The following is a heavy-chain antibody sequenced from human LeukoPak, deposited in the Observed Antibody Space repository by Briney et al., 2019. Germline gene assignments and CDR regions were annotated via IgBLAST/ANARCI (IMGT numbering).Heavy chain of an antibody. CDR2: ISGSGGGT. CDR1: GLTFRNYA. D-gene: IGHD1/OR15-1a*01. Sequence: GGSLRLSCAASGLTFRNYAMNWVRQAPGKGLEWVSSISGSGGGTFYADSVKGRFTISRDNSKKTVYLQMQSLRVEDTAVYYCVKSNNLGGDYWGQGTLVTVSS. V-gene: IGHV3-23*01. J-gene: IGHJ4*02. CDR3: VKSNNLGGDY.